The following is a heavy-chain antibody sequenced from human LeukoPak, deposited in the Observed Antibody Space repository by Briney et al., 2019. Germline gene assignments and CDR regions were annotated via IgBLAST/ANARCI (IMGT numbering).Heavy chain of an antibody. CDR2: VSGSGGST. V-gene: IGHV3-23*01. Sequence: PGGSLGLSCAASGFSFSNYAMNWVRQAPGKGLEWVSGVSGSGGSTKYADSVKGRFTISRDNSKNTLYLQMSSLRVEDTAVYYCAKDRVFGILIGGGFDYWGQGTQLIVSS. D-gene: IGHD3-3*01. J-gene: IGHJ4*02. CDR1: GFSFSNYA. CDR3: AKDRVFGILIGGGFDY.